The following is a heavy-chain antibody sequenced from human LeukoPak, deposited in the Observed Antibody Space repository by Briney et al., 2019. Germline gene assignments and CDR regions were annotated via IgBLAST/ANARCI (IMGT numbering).Heavy chain of an antibody. CDR3: ARVAAGYSVNYFDY. D-gene: IGHD4-23*01. CDR2: ISYDGSER. Sequence: GGSLRLSCAASGFTFSNYAMHWVRQAPGKGLEWVAIISYDGSERYYADSVRGRFTISRDNSKNTLYLQMNSLRAEDTAVYYCARVAAGYSVNYFDYWGQGTLVTVSS. J-gene: IGHJ4*02. CDR1: GFTFSNYA. V-gene: IGHV3-30*04.